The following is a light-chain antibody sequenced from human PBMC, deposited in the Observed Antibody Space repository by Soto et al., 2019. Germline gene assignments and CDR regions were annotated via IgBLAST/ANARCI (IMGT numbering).Light chain of an antibody. CDR2: GAA. V-gene: IGKV3-20*01. CDR3: QQYTDPPQT. Sequence: EIVLTQSPGTLSLSPGERATLSCRATESVDSNYLAWYQQKPGQAPRLLIYGAASRATGTPDRFSGSGSGTDFILTISRLDPEDSAVYYCQQYTDPPQTFGQGTKVEIK. J-gene: IGKJ1*01. CDR1: ESVDSNY.